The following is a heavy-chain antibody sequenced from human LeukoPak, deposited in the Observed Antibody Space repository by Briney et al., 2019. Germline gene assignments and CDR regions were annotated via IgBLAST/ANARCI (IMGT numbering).Heavy chain of an antibody. Sequence: GGSLRLTCAASGFTFSSYSMNWVRQAPGKGLEWVSSISSSSSYIYYADSVKGRFTISRDNAKNSLYLQMNSLRAEDTAVYYCGREPPYCSGGNCYFDYWGQGTLVTVSS. CDR2: ISSSSSYI. D-gene: IGHD2-15*01. CDR1: GFTFSSYS. V-gene: IGHV3-21*06. CDR3: GREPPYCSGGNCYFDY. J-gene: IGHJ4*02.